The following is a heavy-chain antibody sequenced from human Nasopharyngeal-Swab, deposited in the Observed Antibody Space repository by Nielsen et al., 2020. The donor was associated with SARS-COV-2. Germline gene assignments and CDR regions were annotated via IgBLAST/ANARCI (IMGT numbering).Heavy chain of an antibody. CDR1: GFTFGDYT. J-gene: IGHJ4*02. Sequence: GESLKISCAASGFTFGDYTMHWVRQPPGKGLEWVSLISWDSLRTYYADSVRGRFTISRDNAKNTLYLQMNSLRAEDTAVYYCARVGELDYYDSSGFDYWGRGTLVTVSS. D-gene: IGHD3-22*01. CDR2: ISWDSLRT. V-gene: IGHV3-43*01. CDR3: ARVGELDYYDSSGFDY.